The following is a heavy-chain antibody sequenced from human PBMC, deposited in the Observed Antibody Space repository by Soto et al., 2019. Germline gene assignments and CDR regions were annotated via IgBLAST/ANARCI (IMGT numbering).Heavy chain of an antibody. Sequence: QLQLQESGPGLVKPSETLSLTCTVSGGSISSSSYYWGWIRQPPGKGLECIGSIYYSGDTYYNPSLKSRVTISVDTSKNQFSLNLRSVTAADTAVYYCARHGDYGDYGSIDYWGQGTLVTVSS. D-gene: IGHD4-17*01. V-gene: IGHV4-39*01. CDR2: IYYSGDT. CDR1: GGSISSSSYY. J-gene: IGHJ4*02. CDR3: ARHGDYGDYGSIDY.